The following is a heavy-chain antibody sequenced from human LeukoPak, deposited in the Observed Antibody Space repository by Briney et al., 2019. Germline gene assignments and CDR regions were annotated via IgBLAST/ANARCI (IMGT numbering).Heavy chain of an antibody. V-gene: IGHV4-4*02. CDR3: ARGAVDIVATIKVAFDI. CDR1: GGSISSSNW. D-gene: IGHD5-12*01. J-gene: IGHJ3*02. Sequence: SETLSLTCAVSGGSISSSNWWSWVRQPPGKGLEWFGEIYHSGSTNYNPSLKSRVTISVDKSKNQFSLKLSSVTAADTAVYYCARGAVDIVATIKVAFDIWGQGTMVTVSS. CDR2: IYHSGST.